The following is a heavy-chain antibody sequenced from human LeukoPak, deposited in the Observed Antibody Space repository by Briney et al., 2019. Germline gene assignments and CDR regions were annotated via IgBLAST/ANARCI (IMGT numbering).Heavy chain of an antibody. V-gene: IGHV3-23*01. CDR2: ISDSGDST. CDR1: GFTVSSNY. CDR3: AKRSDYGGNGNYFDY. J-gene: IGHJ4*02. Sequence: GGSLRLSCAASGFTVSSNYMSWVRQAPGKGLEWVSAISDSGDSTFYADSVKGRFTISRDNSKNTLYLQTNSLRAEDTAVYYCAKRSDYGGNGNYFDYWGQGTLVTVSS. D-gene: IGHD4-23*01.